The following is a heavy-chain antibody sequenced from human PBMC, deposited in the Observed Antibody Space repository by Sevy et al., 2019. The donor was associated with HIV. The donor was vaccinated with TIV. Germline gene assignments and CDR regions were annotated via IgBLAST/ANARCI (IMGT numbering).Heavy chain of an antibody. CDR1: GFTFSGSA. J-gene: IGHJ4*02. V-gene: IGHV3-73*01. Sequence: GGSLRLSCAASGFTFSGSAMHWIRQTSGEGLEWVGRIRSKANNYATTYAASVKGRFTISRDDSNNTAYLQMNSLKVEDTAVYYCTRGYCTEGVCYNFDYWGQGTLVTVSS. CDR3: TRGYCTEGVCYNFDY. D-gene: IGHD2-8*01. CDR2: IRSKANNYAT.